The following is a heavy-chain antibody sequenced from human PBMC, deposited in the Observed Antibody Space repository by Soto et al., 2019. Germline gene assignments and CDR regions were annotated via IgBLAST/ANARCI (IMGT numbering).Heavy chain of an antibody. Sequence: ASVKVSCKVSGYTLTELSMHWVRQAPGKGLEWMGGFDPEDGETIYAQKFQGRVTMTEDTSTDTAYMELSSLRSEDTAVYYCATAAISVAGTYYFDYWGQGTLVTVSS. CDR3: ATAAISVAGTYYFDY. V-gene: IGHV1-24*01. CDR2: FDPEDGET. CDR1: GYTLTELS. J-gene: IGHJ4*02. D-gene: IGHD6-19*01.